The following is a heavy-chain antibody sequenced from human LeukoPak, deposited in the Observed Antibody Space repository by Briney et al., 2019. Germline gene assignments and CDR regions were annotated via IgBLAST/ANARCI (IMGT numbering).Heavy chain of an antibody. CDR2: INHSGST. CDR3: ARDDSSGYHIGN. CDR1: GGSFSGYY. D-gene: IGHD3-22*01. J-gene: IGHJ4*02. Sequence: SETLSLTCAVYGGSFSGYYWSWIRQPPGKGLEWIGEINHSGSTNYNPSLKSRVTISVGTSKNQFSLKLSSVTAADTAVYYCARDDSSGYHIGNWGQGTLVTVSS. V-gene: IGHV4-34*01.